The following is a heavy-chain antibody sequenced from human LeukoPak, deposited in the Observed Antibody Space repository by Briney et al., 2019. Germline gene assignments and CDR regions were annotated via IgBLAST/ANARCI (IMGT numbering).Heavy chain of an antibody. CDR1: GGSISSGGYY. CDR3: ARVSVAAAGDDYYYGMDV. CDR2: IYYSGST. J-gene: IGHJ6*02. Sequence: SETLSLTCTVSGGSISSGGYYWSWTRQHPGKGLEWIGYIYYSGSTYYNPSLKSRVTISVDTSKNQFSLKLSSVTAADTAVYYCARVSVAAAGDDYYYGMDVWGQGTTVTVSS. V-gene: IGHV4-31*03. D-gene: IGHD6-13*01.